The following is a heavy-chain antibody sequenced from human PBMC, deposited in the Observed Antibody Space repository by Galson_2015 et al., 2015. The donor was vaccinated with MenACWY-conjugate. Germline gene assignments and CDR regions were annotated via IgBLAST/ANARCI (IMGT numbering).Heavy chain of an antibody. Sequence: SLRLSCAVSGFTLSSYGMHWVRQTPGKGLEWVSRISSNSTYRYYADSAKGRFTISRDNAKNSLYLHMNSLRAEDTAVYYCARGTLPLDWFFDLWGRGTL. CDR2: ISSNSTYR. J-gene: IGHJ2*01. V-gene: IGHV3-21*01. CDR1: GFTLSSYG. CDR3: ARGTLPLDWFFDL. D-gene: IGHD1-26*01.